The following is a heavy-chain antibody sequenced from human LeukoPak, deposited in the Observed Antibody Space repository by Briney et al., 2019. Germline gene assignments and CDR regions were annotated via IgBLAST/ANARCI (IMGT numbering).Heavy chain of an antibody. D-gene: IGHD2-15*01. Sequence: SQTLSLTCTVSGGSISSGGYYWSWIRQHPGKGLEWIGYIYYSGSTYYNPSLKSRVTISVDTSKNQFSLKLSSVTAADTAVYYCARGMVAATPSLDPWGQGTLVAVSS. CDR3: ARGMVAATPSLDP. V-gene: IGHV4-31*03. J-gene: IGHJ5*02. CDR2: IYYSGST. CDR1: GGSISSGGYY.